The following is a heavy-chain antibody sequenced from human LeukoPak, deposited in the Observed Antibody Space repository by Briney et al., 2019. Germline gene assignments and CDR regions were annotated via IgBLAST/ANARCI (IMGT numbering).Heavy chain of an antibody. CDR1: GYTFTSYY. CDR2: FNPSGGST. V-gene: IGHV1-46*01. J-gene: IGHJ3*02. Sequence: ASVKVSCKASGYTFTSYYMHWVRQAPGQGLEWVGVFNPSGGSTSYAQKFQGRVTMTRDTSTGTVYMELSSLRSEDTAVYFCARVRDGYNDAFDIWGQGTMVTVS. CDR3: ARVRDGYNDAFDI. D-gene: IGHD5-24*01.